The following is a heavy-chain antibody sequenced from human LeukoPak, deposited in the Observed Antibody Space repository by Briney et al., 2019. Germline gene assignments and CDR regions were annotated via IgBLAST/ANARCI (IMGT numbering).Heavy chain of an antibody. CDR2: ISYDGSNK. CDR1: GFTLSSYA. CDR3: ARDYGESYYGMDG. D-gene: IGHD4-17*01. Sequence: GGSLRLSCAASGFTLSSYAMHWVRQAPGKGLEWVAVISYDGSNKYYADSVKGRFTISRDNSKNTLYLQMNSLRAEDTAVYYCARDYGESYYGMDGWGRGTTVTVSS. V-gene: IGHV3-30-3*01. J-gene: IGHJ6*02.